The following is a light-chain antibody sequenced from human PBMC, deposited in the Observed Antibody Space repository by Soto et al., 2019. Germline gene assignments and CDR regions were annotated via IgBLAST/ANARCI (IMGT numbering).Light chain of an antibody. CDR1: HDISTF. J-gene: IGKJ5*01. Sequence: DIEVTQTPSLLSASIGDRVTITCRASHDISTFLAWYQQKPGKAPKLLIYEASTLQSGVPSRFSGSGSGTEFTLTISGLLPEDFAAYHCQQLYTLPFTFGQRTRLENK. CDR3: QQLYTLPFT. V-gene: IGKV1-9*01. CDR2: EAS.